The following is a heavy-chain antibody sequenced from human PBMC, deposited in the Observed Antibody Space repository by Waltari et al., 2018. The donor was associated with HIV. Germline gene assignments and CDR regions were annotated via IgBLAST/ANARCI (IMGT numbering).Heavy chain of an antibody. D-gene: IGHD4-17*01. CDR2: VSGSGGST. CDR1: GLPFSSYT. CDR3: VKDRRLYWFDP. Sequence: EVQLLESGGGLVQPGGSLRLSCAASGLPFSSYTMSWVRQAPGKGLEWVSSVSGSGGSTYYADSVKGRFTISRDNSNNTLFLQMNSLRAEDTALYYCVKDRRLYWFDPWGQGTLVTVSS. J-gene: IGHJ5*02. V-gene: IGHV3-23*01.